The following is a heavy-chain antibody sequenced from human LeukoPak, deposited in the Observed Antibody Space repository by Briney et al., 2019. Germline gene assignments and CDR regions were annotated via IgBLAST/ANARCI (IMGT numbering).Heavy chain of an antibody. Sequence: PSQTLSLTCTVSGGSISSGGYCWSWIRQPPGKGLEWIGYIYHSGSTYYNPSLKSRVTISVDRSKNQFSLKLSSVTAADTAVYYCAGDQLEFRGRYFDYWGQGTLVTVSS. V-gene: IGHV4-30-2*01. CDR3: AGDQLEFRGRYFDY. D-gene: IGHD1-1*01. CDR1: GGSISSGGYC. CDR2: IYHSGST. J-gene: IGHJ4*02.